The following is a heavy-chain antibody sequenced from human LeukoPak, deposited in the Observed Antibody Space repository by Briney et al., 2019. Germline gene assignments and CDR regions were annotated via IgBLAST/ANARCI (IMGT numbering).Heavy chain of an antibody. D-gene: IGHD3-22*01. V-gene: IGHV1-18*01. J-gene: IGHJ4*02. CDR2: VSAYADDT. CDR1: GYTFTSYG. CDR3: ARGFAYYYDSSGLGY. Sequence: ASVKVSCKASGYTFTSYGISWVRQAPGQGLEWMGWVSAYADDTNYAQKFQGRVTMTRDTSISTAYMELSRLRSDDTAVYYCARGFAYYYDSSGLGYWGQGTLVTVSS.